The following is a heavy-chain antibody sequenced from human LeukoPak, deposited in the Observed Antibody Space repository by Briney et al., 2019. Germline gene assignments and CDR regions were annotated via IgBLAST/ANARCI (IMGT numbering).Heavy chain of an antibody. CDR3: ARDGYYDILTGRRAFDI. D-gene: IGHD3-9*01. CDR2: IVGSGAST. Sequence: GSLRLSCAASGFTFSSYAMSWVRQAPGKGLEWVSAIVGSGASTYYADSVKGRFTISRDNAKNSLYLQMNSLRAEDTAVYYCARDGYYDILTGRRAFDIWGQGTMVTVSS. CDR1: GFTFSSYA. J-gene: IGHJ3*02. V-gene: IGHV3-23*01.